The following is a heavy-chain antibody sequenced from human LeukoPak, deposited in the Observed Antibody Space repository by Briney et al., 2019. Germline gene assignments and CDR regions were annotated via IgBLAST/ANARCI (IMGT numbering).Heavy chain of an antibody. CDR1: GSSISSYY. CDR2: IYYSGTT. CDR3: ARHVRSGDGNNRIFDY. J-gene: IGHJ4*02. V-gene: IGHV4-59*08. Sequence: SETLSLTCTVSGSSISSYYWSWIRQPPGKGLEWIGFIYYSGTTNYNPSLKSRVTISVDTSKNQFPLKLSSVTAADTAVYYCARHVRSGDGNNRIFDYWGQGTLVTVSS. D-gene: IGHD5-24*01.